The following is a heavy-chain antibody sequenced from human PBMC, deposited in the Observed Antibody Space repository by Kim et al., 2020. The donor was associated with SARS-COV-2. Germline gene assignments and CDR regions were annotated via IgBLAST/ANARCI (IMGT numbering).Heavy chain of an antibody. J-gene: IGHJ6*02. CDR2: IYYSGST. V-gene: IGHV4-31*03. CDR3: ARDANYCSGGSCQRSYYYYGMDV. Sequence: SETLSLTCTVSGGSISSGGYYWSWIRQHPGKGLEWIGYIYYSGSTYYNPSLKSRVTISVDTSKNQFSLKLSSVTAADTAVYYCARDANYCSGGSCQRSYYYYGMDVWGQGTTVTVSS. D-gene: IGHD2-15*01. CDR1: GGSISSGGYY.